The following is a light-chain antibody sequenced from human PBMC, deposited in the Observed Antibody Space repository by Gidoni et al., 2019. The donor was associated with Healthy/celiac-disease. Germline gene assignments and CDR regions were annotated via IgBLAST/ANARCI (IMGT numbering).Light chain of an antibody. CDR3: QQYGSSPPIT. J-gene: IGKJ5*01. Sequence: EIVLTQSPGTLALSPGERATLSCRASQSVSSSYLAWYQQKPCQAPRLLIYGASSRATGIPDRFSGSGSGTDFTLTISILEPEDCAVYYCQQYGSSPPITFGQGTRLEIK. CDR1: QSVSSSY. CDR2: GAS. V-gene: IGKV3-20*01.